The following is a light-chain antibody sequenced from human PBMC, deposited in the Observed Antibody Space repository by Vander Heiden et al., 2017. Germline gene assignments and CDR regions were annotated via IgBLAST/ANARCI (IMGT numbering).Light chain of an antibody. Sequence: DIQMTPSPSTLSASVGDRVSITCRASQGFSSWVAWYQKKPGKAPNLLIYKSSTLESGVPSRFSGSGSGTEFTLTSSRLQPDDFATYYCQQHNTYWTFGQGTKVEIK. J-gene: IGKJ1*01. CDR3: QQHNTYWT. V-gene: IGKV1-5*03. CDR2: KSS. CDR1: QGFSSW.